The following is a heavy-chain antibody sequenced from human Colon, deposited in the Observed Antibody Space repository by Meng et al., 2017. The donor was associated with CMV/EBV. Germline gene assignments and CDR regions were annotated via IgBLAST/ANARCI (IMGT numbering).Heavy chain of an antibody. Sequence: GGSLRLSCAASGFTLGSYWMSWVRQAPGAGLEWVANIWHDGSEKFYVDSVKGRFIISRDNAKNTVYLHMDNLRAEDTAVYYCARVPYHYDTENYYHYGLDVWGQGTTVTVSS. D-gene: IGHD3-16*01. CDR1: GFTLGSYW. CDR2: IWHDGSEK. CDR3: ARVPYHYDTENYYHYGLDV. J-gene: IGHJ6*02. V-gene: IGHV3-7*01.